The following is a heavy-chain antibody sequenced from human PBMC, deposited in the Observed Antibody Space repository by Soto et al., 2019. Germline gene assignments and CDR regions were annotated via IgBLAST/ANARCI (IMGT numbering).Heavy chain of an antibody. Sequence: QVQLVESGGGVVQPGRSLRLSCAASGFTFSNYGMHWVRQAPGKGLEWVALISYDGSNKYYADSVKGRFTISRDNTKNTLYLQMNSLRAEDSAVYYCAKDLHSSVWAAYNFDYWGQGTLVTVSS. J-gene: IGHJ4*02. CDR1: GFTFSNYG. V-gene: IGHV3-30*18. CDR2: ISYDGSNK. CDR3: AKDLHSSVWAAYNFDY. D-gene: IGHD6-25*01.